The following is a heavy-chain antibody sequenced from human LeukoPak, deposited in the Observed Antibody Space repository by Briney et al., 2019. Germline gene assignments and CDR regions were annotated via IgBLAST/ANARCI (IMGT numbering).Heavy chain of an antibody. Sequence: PGGSLRLSCEASGFTFNTYSMNWARQAPGKGLEWVSYIDSSGGYIYYADSVKGRFTISRDNAKNSLYLQMNSLRAEDTAVYYCARDKAAGALDYWGQGTLVTVSS. D-gene: IGHD6-13*01. CDR3: ARDKAAGALDY. CDR1: GFTFNTYS. V-gene: IGHV3-21*01. J-gene: IGHJ4*02. CDR2: IDSSGGYI.